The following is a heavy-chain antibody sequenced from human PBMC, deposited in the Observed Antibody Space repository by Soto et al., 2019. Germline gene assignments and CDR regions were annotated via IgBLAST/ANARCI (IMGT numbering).Heavy chain of an antibody. CDR2: ISGSGGST. Sequence: TGGSLRLSCAASGFTLSSYAMSWVRQAPGKGLEWVSAISGSGGSTYYADSVKGRFTISRDNSKNTLYLQMNSVRAEDTAVYYCAKDPGYSSPTNFDYWGQVNLVTVSS. J-gene: IGHJ4*02. D-gene: IGHD5-18*01. CDR3: AKDPGYSSPTNFDY. V-gene: IGHV3-23*01. CDR1: GFTLSSYA.